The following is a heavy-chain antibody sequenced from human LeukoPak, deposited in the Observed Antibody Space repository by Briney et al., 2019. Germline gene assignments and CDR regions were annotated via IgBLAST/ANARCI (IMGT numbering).Heavy chain of an antibody. Sequence: KPSETLSLTCTVSGGSISSSSYYWGWIRQPPGKGLEWIGSIYYSGSTYYNPSPKSRVTISVDTSKNQFSLKLSSVTAADTAVYYCARLPGIAVAGPYFDYWGQGTLVTVSS. CDR2: IYYSGST. D-gene: IGHD6-19*01. V-gene: IGHV4-39*01. CDR3: ARLPGIAVAGPYFDY. J-gene: IGHJ4*02. CDR1: GGSISSSSYY.